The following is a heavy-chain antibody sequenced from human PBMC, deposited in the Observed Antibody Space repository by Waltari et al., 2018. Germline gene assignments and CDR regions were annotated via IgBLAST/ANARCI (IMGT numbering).Heavy chain of an antibody. CDR1: GYSISSGYY. CDR3: ALVVYGYNYEGHYFDY. V-gene: IGHV4-38-2*01. CDR2: IYHSGST. J-gene: IGHJ4*02. D-gene: IGHD2-8*02. Sequence: QVQLQESGPGLVKPSETLSLTCAVSGYSISSGYYWGWIRQPPGKGLEWIGSIYHSGSTYHNPSLKSRVTISVDTSKNQFSLKRSSVTAADTAVYYCALVVYGYNYEGHYFDYWGQGTLVTVSS.